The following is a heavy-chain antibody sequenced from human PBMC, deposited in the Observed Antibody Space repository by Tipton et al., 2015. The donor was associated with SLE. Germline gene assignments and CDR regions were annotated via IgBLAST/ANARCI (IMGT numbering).Heavy chain of an antibody. CDR2: IYYSGST. CDR3: ARERGDYGDYFDY. D-gene: IGHD4-17*01. V-gene: IGHV4-34*01. Sequence: LRLSCAVYGGSFSGYYWSWIRQPPGKGLEWIGYIYYSGSTYYNPSLKSRVTISVDTSKNQFSLKLSSVTAADTAVYYCARERGDYGDYFDYWGQGTLVTVSS. CDR1: GGSFSGYY. J-gene: IGHJ4*02.